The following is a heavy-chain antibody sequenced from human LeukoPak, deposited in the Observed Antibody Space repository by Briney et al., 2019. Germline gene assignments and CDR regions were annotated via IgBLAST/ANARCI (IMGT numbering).Heavy chain of an antibody. Sequence: GGSLGLSCAASGFTFDDYAMHWVRQAPGKGLEWVSLISWDGGSTYYADSVKGRFTISRDNSKNSLYLQMNSLRAEDTALYYCAKDIALRDSSSWYPDYWGQGTLVTVSS. CDR1: GFTFDDYA. CDR3: AKDIALRDSSSWYPDY. J-gene: IGHJ4*02. D-gene: IGHD6-13*01. V-gene: IGHV3-43D*03. CDR2: ISWDGGST.